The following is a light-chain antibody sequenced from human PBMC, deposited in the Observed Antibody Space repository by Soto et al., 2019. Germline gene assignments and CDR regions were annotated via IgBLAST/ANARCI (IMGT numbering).Light chain of an antibody. CDR1: QSVSGD. CDR3: HQYNKWPYT. Sequence: EVVMTQSPGTLSVSPGERATLSCRASQSVSGDLAWYQHKPGQAPMLLIYAASTRATGIPARFSGSGSGTDFTLTIGSLQSEDFAIYYCHQYNKWPYTFGPGTKVDIK. CDR2: AAS. V-gene: IGKV3-15*01. J-gene: IGKJ3*01.